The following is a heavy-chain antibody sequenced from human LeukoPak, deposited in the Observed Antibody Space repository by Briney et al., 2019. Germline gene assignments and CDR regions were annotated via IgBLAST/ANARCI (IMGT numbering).Heavy chain of an antibody. V-gene: IGHV5-51*01. J-gene: IGHJ6*02. D-gene: IGHD2-15*01. Sequence: GESLKISCEDSGYSFTNYWIGWVRQMPGKGLEWMGIIYPGDSHTRYSPSFQGQVTISADKSIGTAYLQWSSLKASDTAIYYCAGGPTVYGMDVWGQGTTVTVSS. CDR1: GYSFTNYW. CDR3: AGGPTVYGMDV. CDR2: IYPGDSHT.